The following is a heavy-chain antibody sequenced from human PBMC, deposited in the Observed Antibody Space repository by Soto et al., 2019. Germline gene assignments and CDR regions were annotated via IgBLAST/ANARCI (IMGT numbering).Heavy chain of an antibody. CDR3: ARERAEGSSSTPAGGMDV. V-gene: IGHV4-59*01. CDR2: IHYSGVT. Sequence: SETLSLTCSVSGGSIRTYYWDWIRQPPGGGLEWIAYIHYSGVTNYSPSLRGRVSISIDRSNNEFSLKVSSVTAADTALYYCARERAEGSSSTPAGGMDVWGPGTTVTVAS. CDR1: GGSIRTYY. J-gene: IGHJ6*02. D-gene: IGHD6-6*01.